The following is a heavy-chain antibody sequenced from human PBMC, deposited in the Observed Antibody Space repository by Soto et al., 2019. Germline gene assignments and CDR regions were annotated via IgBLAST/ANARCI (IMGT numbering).Heavy chain of an antibody. V-gene: IGHV3-21*01. Sequence: GGSLRLSCAASGFTFRSFTMNWVRQAPGKGLEWVSTISSNSAYIYYTDALRGRFTISRDNAKNSLHLQMNSLRAEDTAVYYCTRDASRDSSARGWFDPWGPGTLVTV. D-gene: IGHD6-13*01. CDR3: TRDASRDSSARGWFDP. CDR2: ISSNSAYI. CDR1: GFTFRSFT. J-gene: IGHJ5*02.